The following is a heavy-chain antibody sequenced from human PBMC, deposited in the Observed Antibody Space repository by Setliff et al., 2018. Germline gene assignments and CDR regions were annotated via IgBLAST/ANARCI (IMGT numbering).Heavy chain of an antibody. CDR2: ISVYNGKT. Sequence: ASVKVSCKASGDTFSTYSLNWVRQAPGQGLEWVGWISVYNGKTYFAQKFQDRITLTTDTSTNTGYLELRGLRSDDTAVYYCLRLVRYCTKIACQATSGDEVWGLGTLVTVS. D-gene: IGHD2-8*01. J-gene: IGHJ4*02. CDR1: GDTFSTYS. CDR3: LRLVRYCTKIACQATSGDEV. V-gene: IGHV1-18*01.